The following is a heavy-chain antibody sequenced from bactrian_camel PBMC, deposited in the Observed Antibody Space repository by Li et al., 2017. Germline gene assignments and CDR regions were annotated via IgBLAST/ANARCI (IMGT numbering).Heavy chain of an antibody. CDR3: AAEEMAIGGPPCSLRHPYDY. CDR1: GFTFSNYA. CDR2: INSLGGSP. J-gene: IGHJ4*01. Sequence: VQLVESGGGLVQPGGSLRLSCVASGFTFSNYAMSWVRQPPGKGLEWVSTINSLGGSPYYADSVKGRFTISRDNAKNMLYLQLNNLKVEDTAMYYCAAEEMAIGGPPCSLRHPYDYWGQGTQVTVS. D-gene: IGHD3*01. V-gene: IGHV3S31*01.